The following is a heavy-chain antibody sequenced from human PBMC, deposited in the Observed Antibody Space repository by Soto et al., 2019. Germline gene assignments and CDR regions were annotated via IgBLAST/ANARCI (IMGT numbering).Heavy chain of an antibody. Sequence: QVQLVQSGAEVKKPGASVKVSCKASGYTFTSYAMHWVRQAPGQRLEWMGWINAGNGNTKYSQKFQGRVTITRDTAASTAYMELSSLRSEDTAVYYCARGYTDSVVEYYYGMDVWGQGATVTVSS. J-gene: IGHJ6*02. CDR1: GYTFTSYA. CDR3: ARGYTDSVVEYYYGMDV. CDR2: INAGNGNT. V-gene: IGHV1-3*01. D-gene: IGHD1-1*01.